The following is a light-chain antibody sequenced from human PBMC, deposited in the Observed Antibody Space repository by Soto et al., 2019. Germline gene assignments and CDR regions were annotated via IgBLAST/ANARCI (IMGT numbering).Light chain of an antibody. CDR3: RQRSNWPLT. V-gene: IGKV3-11*01. J-gene: IGKJ4*01. CDR2: DTS. Sequence: IVLTQSPATLSLSPWERATLSCRASQSVSSYLAWYQQKPGQAPRLLIYDTSNRATDIPARFSGSGSGTDFTLTISSLEPEDFAVYYCRQRSNWPLTFGGGTKVDIK. CDR1: QSVSSY.